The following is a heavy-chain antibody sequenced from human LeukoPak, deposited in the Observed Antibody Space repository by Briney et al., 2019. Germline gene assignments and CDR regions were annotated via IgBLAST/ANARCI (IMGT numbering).Heavy chain of an antibody. Sequence: SETLSLTCAVYGGSFSGYYWSWIRQPPGKGLEWIGEMNHSGSTNYNPSLKSRVTISVDTSKNQFSLKLSSVTAADTAVYFCPSDPGSSGYWYFDLWGRGTLVTVSS. CDR1: GGSFSGYY. CDR3: PSDPGSSGYWYFDL. J-gene: IGHJ2*01. D-gene: IGHD6-19*01. V-gene: IGHV4-34*01. CDR2: MNHSGST.